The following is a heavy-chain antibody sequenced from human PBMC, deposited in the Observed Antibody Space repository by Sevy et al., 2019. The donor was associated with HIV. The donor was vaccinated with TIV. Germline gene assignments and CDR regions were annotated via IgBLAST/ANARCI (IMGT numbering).Heavy chain of an antibody. J-gene: IGHJ4*02. Sequence: GGSLRLSCAASGFTFSDYYMSWIRQAPGEGLEWVSYISSSSSYTNYADSVKGRFTISRDNAKNSLYLQMNSLRAEDTAVYYCATTPTVTTGPYYFDYWGQGTLVTVSS. CDR3: ATTPTVTTGPYYFDY. CDR2: ISSSSSYT. V-gene: IGHV3-11*06. CDR1: GFTFSDYY. D-gene: IGHD4-17*01.